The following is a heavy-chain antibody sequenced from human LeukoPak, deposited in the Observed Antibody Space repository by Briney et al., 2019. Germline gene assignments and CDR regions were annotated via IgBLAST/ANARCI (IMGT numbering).Heavy chain of an antibody. V-gene: IGHV3-48*03. CDR3: ARRYCSSTTCLIDY. CDR1: GFTFSSYE. CDR2: ISSSGTTI. J-gene: IGHJ4*02. Sequence: GGSLRLSCAASGFTFSSYEMNWVRQAPGKGLEWVSYISSSGTTIYYADSVKGRFTISRDNAKNSLYLQMNSLRAEDTAVYYCARRYCSSTTCLIDYWGQGTLVTVSS. D-gene: IGHD2-2*01.